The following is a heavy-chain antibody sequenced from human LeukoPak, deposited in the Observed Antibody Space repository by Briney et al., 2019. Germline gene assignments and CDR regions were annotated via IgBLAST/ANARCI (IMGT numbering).Heavy chain of an antibody. CDR3: AKDSGRRVYSSGSYTGY. J-gene: IGHJ4*02. V-gene: IGHV3-23*01. D-gene: IGHD6-19*01. CDR1: GFTFSSYA. Sequence: GGSLRLSCAASGFTFSSYAMSWVRQAPGKGLEWVSAISGSGGSTYYADSVKGRFTISRDNSKNTLYLQMNSLRAEDTAVYYCAKDSGRRVYSSGSYTGYWGQGTLVTVSS. CDR2: ISGSGGST.